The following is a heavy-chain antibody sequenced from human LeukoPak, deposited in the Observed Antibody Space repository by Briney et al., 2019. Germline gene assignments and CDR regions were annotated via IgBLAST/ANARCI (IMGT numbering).Heavy chain of an antibody. CDR3: ARTSSGWVIDY. CDR1: GDSISSYY. J-gene: IGHJ4*02. V-gene: IGHV4-59*01. D-gene: IGHD6-19*01. CDR2: IYYSGST. Sequence: SETLSLTCTVSGDSISSYYWSWIRQPPGKRLEWIGYIYYSGSTNYNPSLKSRVTISLDTSKNQFSLKLSSVTAADTAVYYCARTSSGWVIDYWGQGTLVTVSS.